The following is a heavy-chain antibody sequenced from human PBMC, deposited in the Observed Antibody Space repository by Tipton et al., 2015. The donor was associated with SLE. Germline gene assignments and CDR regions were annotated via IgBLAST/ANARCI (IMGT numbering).Heavy chain of an antibody. V-gene: IGHV4-59*01. D-gene: IGHD3-10*01. J-gene: IGHJ4*02. Sequence: TLSLTCTVSGGSISSYYWSWIRQPPGKGLEWIGYIYYSGSTIYNPSLKSRVTISVDTSKNQFSLKLSSVTAADTAVYYCARGGPSGSCYDGSTTFDYWGQGTLATVSS. CDR3: ARGGPSGSCYDGSTTFDY. CDR2: IYYSGST. CDR1: GGSISSYY.